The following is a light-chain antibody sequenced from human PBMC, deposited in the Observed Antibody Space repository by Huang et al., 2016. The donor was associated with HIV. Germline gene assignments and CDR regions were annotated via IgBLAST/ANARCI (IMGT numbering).Light chain of an antibody. CDR3: QQRSNGGIT. CDR1: QSVSSY. V-gene: IGKV3-11*01. J-gene: IGKJ5*01. CDR2: DAS. Sequence: EIVLTQSPATLSLSPGERATLSCRASQSVSSYLAWYQQKPGQAPRLLIYDASKRATGIPARFSGSGSGTDFTLTISSLEPEDFAVYYCQQRSNGGITFGRGTRLEIK.